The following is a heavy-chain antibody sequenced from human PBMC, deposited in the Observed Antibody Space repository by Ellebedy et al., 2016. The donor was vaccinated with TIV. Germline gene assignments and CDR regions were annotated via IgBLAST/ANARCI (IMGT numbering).Heavy chain of an antibody. J-gene: IGHJ6*02. V-gene: IGHV3-9*01. D-gene: IGHD4-17*01. CDR1: GFTFDDYA. CDR3: AKDAVGYGDLDVNFYGMDV. CDR2: ISWNSGSI. Sequence: SLKISXAASGFTFDDYAMHWVRPAPGKGLEWVSGISWNSGSIGYADSVKGRFTISRDNAKNSLYLQMNSLRAEDTALYYCAKDAVGYGDLDVNFYGMDVWGQGTTVTVSS.